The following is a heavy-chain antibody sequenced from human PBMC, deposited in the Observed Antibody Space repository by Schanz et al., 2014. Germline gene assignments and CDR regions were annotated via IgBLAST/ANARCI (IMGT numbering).Heavy chain of an antibody. Sequence: VQLVESGGGVVQPGRSRRLSCEASGFTFSSYGMSWVRQAPGKGLEWVSYISSSSSYTNYADSVKGRFTISRDNAKNSLYLQMNSLSAEDTAVYYCAKYGGGYSYGFVEYWGQGILVTVSS. V-gene: IGHV3-21*05. CDR2: ISSSSSYT. CDR1: GFTFSSYG. J-gene: IGHJ4*02. CDR3: AKYGGGYSYGFVEY. D-gene: IGHD5-18*01.